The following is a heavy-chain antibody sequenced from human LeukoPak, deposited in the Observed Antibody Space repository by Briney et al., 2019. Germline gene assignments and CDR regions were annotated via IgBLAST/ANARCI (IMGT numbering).Heavy chain of an antibody. CDR3: ARDLSITMIRGVTFDY. CDR1: SYSISSDYY. Sequence: SETLSLTCTVFSYSISSDYYWGWIRQPPGKGLEWIGNVYRTGSTYNNPSLTSRVTISIDTSKNQFSLKLSSVTAADTAVYFCARDLSITMIRGVTFDYWGQGALVTVSS. D-gene: IGHD3-10*01. J-gene: IGHJ4*02. V-gene: IGHV4-38-2*02. CDR2: VYRTGST.